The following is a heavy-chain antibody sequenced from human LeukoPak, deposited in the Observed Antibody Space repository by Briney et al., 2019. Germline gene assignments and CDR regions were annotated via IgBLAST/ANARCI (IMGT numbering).Heavy chain of an antibody. CDR3: ARLDWNYPYNWFDP. J-gene: IGHJ5*02. CDR1: GGSISSSSYY. Sequence: TSETLSLTCTVSGGSISSSSYYWGWIRQPPGKWLEWIGSIYYSGSTYYNPSLKSRVTISVDTSKNQFSLKLSSVTAADTAVYYCARLDWNYPYNWFDPWGQGTLVTVSS. D-gene: IGHD1-7*01. V-gene: IGHV4-39*01. CDR2: IYYSGST.